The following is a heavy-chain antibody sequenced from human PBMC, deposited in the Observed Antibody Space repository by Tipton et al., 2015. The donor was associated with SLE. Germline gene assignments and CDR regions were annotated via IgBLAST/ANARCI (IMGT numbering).Heavy chain of an antibody. CDR2: INHSGST. D-gene: IGHD4-23*01. CDR1: GGSISSHY. Sequence: TLSLTCTVSGGSISSHYWSWIRQPPGKGLEWIGEINHSGSTNYNPPLKSRVTISVDTSKNQFSLKLSSVTAADTAVYYCAREYYGGKKIDYWGQGTLVTVSS. CDR3: AREYYGGKKIDY. J-gene: IGHJ4*02. V-gene: IGHV4-34*01.